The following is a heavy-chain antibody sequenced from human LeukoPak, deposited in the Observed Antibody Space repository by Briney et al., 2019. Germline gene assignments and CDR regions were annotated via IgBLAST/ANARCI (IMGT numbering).Heavy chain of an antibody. CDR3: ARDYTLLWFGEDEHWFDP. CDR2: ISAYNGNT. J-gene: IGHJ5*02. CDR1: GYTFTSYG. Sequence: ASVKVSCKASGYTFTSYGISWVRQAPGQGLEWMGWISAYNGNTNYAQKLQGRVTMTTDTSTSTAYMELRSLRSDDTAVYYCARDYTLLWFGEDEHWFDPWGQGTLVTVSS. V-gene: IGHV1-18*01. D-gene: IGHD3-10*01.